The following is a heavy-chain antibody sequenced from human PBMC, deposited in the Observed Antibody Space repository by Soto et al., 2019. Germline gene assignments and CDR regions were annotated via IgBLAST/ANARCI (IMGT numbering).Heavy chain of an antibody. CDR2: ISGSSGTI. Sequence: GGSLRLSCAASGFTFNTYSMNWVRQAPGKGLEWVSYISGSSGTIYYADSVKGRFTISRDSAQNSLYLQMNSLRAEDTAVYYCASRRELSSPYYFDYWGQGTLVTVSS. V-gene: IGHV3-48*01. J-gene: IGHJ4*02. CDR1: GFTFNTYS. CDR3: ASRRELSSPYYFDY. D-gene: IGHD3-16*02.